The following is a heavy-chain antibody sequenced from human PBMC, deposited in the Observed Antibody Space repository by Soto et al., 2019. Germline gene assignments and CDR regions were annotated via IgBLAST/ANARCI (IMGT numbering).Heavy chain of an antibody. CDR1: GGTFSSYA. V-gene: IGHV1-69*01. Sequence: QVQLVQSGAEVKKPGSSVKVSCKASGGTFSSYAISWVRQAPGQGHEWMGGIIPIFGKANYAQKLQGRVTITADEATSTAYMELSSLRSEDTAVYYCASTRYCSSNSCLSQFDYWGQGTLVTVSS. D-gene: IGHD2-2*01. CDR2: IIPIFGKA. J-gene: IGHJ4*02. CDR3: ASTRYCSSNSCLSQFDY.